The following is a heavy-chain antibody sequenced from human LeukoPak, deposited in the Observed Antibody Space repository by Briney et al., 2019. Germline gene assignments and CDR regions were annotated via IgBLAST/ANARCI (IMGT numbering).Heavy chain of an antibody. J-gene: IGHJ4*02. CDR2: IYYSGST. V-gene: IGHV4-59*08. Sequence: SETLSLTRTVSGGSISSYYWSWIRQPPGKGLEWIGYIYYSGSTNYNPSLKSRVTISVDTSKNQFSLKLSSVTAADTAVYYCARYMVRGVIWYFDYWGQGTLVTVSS. CDR1: GGSISSYY. CDR3: ARYMVRGVIWYFDY. D-gene: IGHD3-10*01.